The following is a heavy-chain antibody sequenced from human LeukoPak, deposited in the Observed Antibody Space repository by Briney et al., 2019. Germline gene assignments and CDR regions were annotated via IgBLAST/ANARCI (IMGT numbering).Heavy chain of an antibody. CDR3: ASEYCSGGNCYFDY. J-gene: IGHJ4*02. CDR2: FFPGDSSA. V-gene: IGHV5-51*01. CDR1: GYTFTNFW. D-gene: IGHD2-15*01. Sequence: GESLQISCRVSGYTFTNFWIGWVRQMPGKGLEWMGIFFPGDSSARYSPSFQGQVTISADKSISTAYLQWSSLKASDTAIYYCASEYCSGGNCYFDYWGQGTLVTVSS.